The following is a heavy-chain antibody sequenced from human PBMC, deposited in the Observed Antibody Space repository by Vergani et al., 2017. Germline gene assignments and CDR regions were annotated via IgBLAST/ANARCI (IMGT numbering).Heavy chain of an antibody. D-gene: IGHD6-19*01. V-gene: IGHV4-39*01. CDR3: ARHSTVEWLVKLGWIDP. CDR2: IYYSGST. CDR1: GASIRSSNYY. Sequence: QLQLQESGPGLVKPSATLSLICSVSGASIRSSNYYLGWIRQPPGKGLDWIASIYYSGSTYYNPSLKSRVTISVDTSKNQFSLKLSSVTAADTAVYFCARHSTVEWLVKLGWIDPWGQGILVTVSS. J-gene: IGHJ5*02.